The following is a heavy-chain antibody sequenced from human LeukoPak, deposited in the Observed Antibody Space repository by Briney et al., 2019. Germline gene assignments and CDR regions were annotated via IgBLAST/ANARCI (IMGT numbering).Heavy chain of an antibody. CDR2: ISGGGGST. Sequence: GGSLRLSCAASGFTFSSYGMTWVRQAPGKGLEWVSGISGGGGSTYYEDSVKGRFTISRDNSKNTLYLQTNSLRAEDTAVYYCAKNSGGTCYSHLDYWGQGTLVTVSS. J-gene: IGHJ4*02. CDR3: AKNSGGTCYSHLDY. CDR1: GFTFSSYG. D-gene: IGHD2-15*01. V-gene: IGHV3-23*01.